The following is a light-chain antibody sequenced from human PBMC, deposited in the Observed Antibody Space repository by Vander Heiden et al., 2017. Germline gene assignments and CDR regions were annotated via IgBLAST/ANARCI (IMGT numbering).Light chain of an antibody. J-gene: IGKJ2*01. CDR2: EAY. Sequence: EIVLTQYPATLSLSPGARATLSCGARQIISNNYLAWYQQKPGLAPRLLIYEAYSRAAGIPDRFSGSGSGTDFTLTINRLEPEDFGIYYCQHYDNSPPYTLGQGTKLEIK. CDR1: QIISNNY. CDR3: QHYDNSPPYT. V-gene: IGKV3D-20*01.